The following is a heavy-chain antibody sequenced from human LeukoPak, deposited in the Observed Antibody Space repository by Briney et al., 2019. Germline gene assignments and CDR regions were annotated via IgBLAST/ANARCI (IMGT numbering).Heavy chain of an antibody. J-gene: IGHJ4*02. CDR2: IYNSAST. CDR1: GYSITNGDY. CDR3: AKNSTSGFFDY. D-gene: IGHD3-10*01. Sequence: PSETLSLTCVVCGYSITNGDYWGWIRQSPGKGLEWIASIYNSASTHYNPSLRSRVTILVDTSKNEFSLKMRSVTAADTAVYYCAKNSTSGFFDYWGQGTLATVSS. V-gene: IGHV4-38-2*01.